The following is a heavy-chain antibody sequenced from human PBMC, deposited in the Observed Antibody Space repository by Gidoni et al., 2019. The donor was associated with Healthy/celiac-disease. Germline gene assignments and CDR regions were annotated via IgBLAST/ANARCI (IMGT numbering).Heavy chain of an antibody. CDR3: ARPSAGGDAFDI. J-gene: IGHJ3*02. CDR2: IYYSGST. V-gene: IGHV4-39*01. CDR1: GGSISSSSYY. Sequence: QLQLQESGPGLVKPSETLSLTCTVSGGSISSSSYYWGWIRQPPGKGLEWIGSIYYSGSTYYNPSLKSRVTISVDTSKNQFSLKLSSVTAADTAVYYCARPSAGGDAFDIWGQGTMVTVSS. D-gene: IGHD6-13*01.